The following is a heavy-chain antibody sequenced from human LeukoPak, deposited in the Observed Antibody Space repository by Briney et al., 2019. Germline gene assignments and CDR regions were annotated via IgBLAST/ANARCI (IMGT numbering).Heavy chain of an antibody. D-gene: IGHD1-1*01. CDR2: ICIDGGNT. CDR3: ATDHNYDFDN. CDR1: GFPFIKYS. J-gene: IGHJ4*02. V-gene: IGHV3-21*05. Sequence: PGGSLRLSCTASGFPFIKYSMNWVRQIPGNGLEWISYICIDGGNTKYAYSARGGFTISADNAKNSLYLQMKSLRVEDTAVYDCATDHNYDFDNWGQGTLVSVAS.